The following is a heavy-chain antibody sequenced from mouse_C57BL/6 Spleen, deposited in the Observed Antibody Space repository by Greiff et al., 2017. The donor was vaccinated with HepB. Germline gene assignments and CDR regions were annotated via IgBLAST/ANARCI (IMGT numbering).Heavy chain of an antibody. V-gene: IGHV1-54*01. D-gene: IGHD1-1*01. CDR2: INPGSGGT. Sequence: VQLQQSGAELVRPGTSVKVSCKASGYAFTNYLIEWVKQRPGQGLEWIGVINPGSGGTNYNEKFKGKATLTADKSSSTTYMQLSSLTSEDSAVYFCERSSYYYCSPHFDYWGQGTTLTVSS. CDR3: ERSSYYYCSPHFDY. J-gene: IGHJ2*01. CDR1: GYAFTNYL.